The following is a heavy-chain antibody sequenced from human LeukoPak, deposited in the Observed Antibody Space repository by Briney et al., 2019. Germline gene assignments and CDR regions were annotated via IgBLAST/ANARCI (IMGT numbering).Heavy chain of an antibody. J-gene: IGHJ6*02. V-gene: IGHV3-66*04. CDR2: IYSGGST. CDR3: ARHFDFWSGPGYYYGMDV. Sequence: GGSLRLSGAASGVTFSDYYMSWIRQAPGKGLEWVSVIYSGGSTYYADSVKGRFTISRDNSKNTLYLQMNSLRAEDTAVYYCARHFDFWSGPGYYYGMDVWGQGTTVTVSS. CDR1: GVTFSDYY. D-gene: IGHD3-3*01.